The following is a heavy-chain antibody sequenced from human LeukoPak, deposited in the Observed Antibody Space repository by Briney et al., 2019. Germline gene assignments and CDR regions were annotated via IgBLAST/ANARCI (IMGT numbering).Heavy chain of an antibody. CDR2: INPNTGGT. CDR3: ARESYSGYVRWIDP. Sequence: ASVKVSCKASGYSFSAYYIHWVRQAPGQGLEWMGWINPNTGGTHFEQKFQGRVTMTRDTSISTAYMELTRLTSDDTAVYYCARESYSGYVRWIDPWGQGTLVTVSS. J-gene: IGHJ5*02. V-gene: IGHV1-2*02. D-gene: IGHD5-12*01. CDR1: GYSFSAYY.